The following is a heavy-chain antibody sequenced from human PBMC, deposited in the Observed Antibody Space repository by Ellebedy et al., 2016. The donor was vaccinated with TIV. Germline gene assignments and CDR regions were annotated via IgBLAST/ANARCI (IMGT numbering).Heavy chain of an antibody. J-gene: IGHJ4*02. Sequence: GESLKISCKGSGYNFTTYWIGWVRQMPGRGLEWMGLVYPGDSDTRYSPSFRGQVTISADRSISTAYLQWSSLKASDTAIYYCARHPHLGSYRFDFWGQGTLVIVSS. D-gene: IGHD1-26*01. CDR3: ARHPHLGSYRFDF. CDR1: GYNFTTYW. V-gene: IGHV5-51*01. CDR2: VYPGDSDT.